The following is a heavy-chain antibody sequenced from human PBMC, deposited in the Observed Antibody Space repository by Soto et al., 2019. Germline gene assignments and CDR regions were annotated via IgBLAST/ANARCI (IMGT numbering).Heavy chain of an antibody. J-gene: IGHJ5*02. CDR3: VRVLFGGNNWFDP. Sequence: ASVKVSCKASGGTFSSYAISWVRQAPGQGLERMGGIIPIFGTANYAQKSQGRVTITADESTSTAYMELSSLRSEDTAVYYCVRVLFGGNNWFDPWGQGTLVTVSS. V-gene: IGHV1-69*13. CDR2: IIPIFGTA. CDR1: GGTFSSYA. D-gene: IGHD3-16*01.